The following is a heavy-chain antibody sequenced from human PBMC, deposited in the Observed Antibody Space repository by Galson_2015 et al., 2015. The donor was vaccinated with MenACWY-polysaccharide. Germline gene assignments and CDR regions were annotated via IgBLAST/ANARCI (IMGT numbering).Heavy chain of an antibody. Sequence: SLRLSCAASGFNFRSYGMHWVRQAPGKGLEWVAVMSYDGSNKYYIDSVKGRFTISKDTSKNTLYLQMDSLRIEDTAMYYCAKGVADSDYWGQGTLVTVSS. CDR1: GFNFRSYG. CDR2: MSYDGSNK. CDR3: AKGVADSDY. V-gene: IGHV3-30*18. J-gene: IGHJ4*02.